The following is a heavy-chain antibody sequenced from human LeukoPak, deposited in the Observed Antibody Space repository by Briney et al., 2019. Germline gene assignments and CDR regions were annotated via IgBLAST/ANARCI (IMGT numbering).Heavy chain of an antibody. Sequence: GGSLRLSCAASGFTVITNDMTWVRQAPGKGLEWVSVLYSDGNTKYADSVQGRFTIYRDNYKNTLYLEMNSLSPDDTAVYYCARGVEPLAANTLAYWGQGTLVTVSS. CDR2: LYSDGNT. CDR3: ARGVEPLAANTLAY. D-gene: IGHD1-14*01. V-gene: IGHV3-53*01. J-gene: IGHJ4*02. CDR1: GFTVITND.